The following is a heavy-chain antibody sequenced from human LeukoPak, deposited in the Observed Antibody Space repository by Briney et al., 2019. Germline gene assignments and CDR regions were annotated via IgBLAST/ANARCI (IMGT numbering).Heavy chain of an antibody. V-gene: IGHV4-39*01. CDR3: ARHEGVWIGELLHLDY. CDR1: GGSITTVNYF. CDR2: IYYSGST. D-gene: IGHD3-10*01. J-gene: IGHJ4*02. Sequence: SETLSLTCTVSGGSITTVNYFWGWIRQPPGKGLEWIGSIYYSGSTYYNPSLKSRVIISVDTSKNQFSLKLSSVTAADTAVYYCARHEGVWIGELLHLDYRGQGTLVAVSS.